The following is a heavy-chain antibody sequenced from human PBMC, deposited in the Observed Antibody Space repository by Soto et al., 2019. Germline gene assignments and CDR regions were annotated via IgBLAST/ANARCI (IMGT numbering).Heavy chain of an antibody. J-gene: IGHJ3*02. CDR3: ARGGDSSSWLGPAAFDI. V-gene: IGHV4-34*01. Sequence: QVQLQQWGAGLLKPSETLSLTCAVYGGSFSGYYWSWIRQPPGQGLEWIGEINHSGSTNYNPSLKRRVTISVDTTKNQCSLKLSSVTAADTAVYYCARGGDSSSWLGPAAFDIWGQGTMVTVSS. D-gene: IGHD6-13*01. CDR2: INHSGST. CDR1: GGSFSGYY.